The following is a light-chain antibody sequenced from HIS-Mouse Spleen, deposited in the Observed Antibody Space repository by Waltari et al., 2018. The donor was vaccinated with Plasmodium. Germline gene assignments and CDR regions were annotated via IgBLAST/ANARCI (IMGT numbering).Light chain of an antibody. Sequence: DIQMTQSPSAMSASVVVSVPITCRASLGSSNYLAWLQSKPGKVPKRLIYAASRLNSGVPSRLSGSVAGKEFTVKNSRLQAEEFATYYWLGHKRYPRTCGQGTKVE. CDR1: LGSSNY. J-gene: IGKJ1*01. CDR2: AAS. V-gene: IGKV1-17*03. CDR3: LGHKRYPRT.